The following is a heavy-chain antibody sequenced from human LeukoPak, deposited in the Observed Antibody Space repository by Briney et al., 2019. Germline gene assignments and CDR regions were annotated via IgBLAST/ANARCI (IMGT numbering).Heavy chain of an antibody. Sequence: GGSLRLSCGASGLTVSSYGMSWVRQAPGKGLEWVSTIIGSAVNTYYADSVKGRFTISRDDSKNTVYLQMNSLRAEDTAVYSCAKYSSGTSYRGLDQWGQGTLVTVSS. J-gene: IGHJ4*02. V-gene: IGHV3-23*01. CDR3: AKYSSGTSYRGLDQ. CDR2: IIGSAVNT. D-gene: IGHD3-10*01. CDR1: GLTVSSYG.